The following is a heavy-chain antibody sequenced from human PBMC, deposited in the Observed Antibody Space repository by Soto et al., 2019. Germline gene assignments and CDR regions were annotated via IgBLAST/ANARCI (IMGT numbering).Heavy chain of an antibody. Sequence: TMSLTWTVSSGSTSSCCYYWNWIRQHPGKGLEWIGYIFYIGSTYYNPSLKSRVTISVDTSKNQFSLKLNSVTAADTAVYYCAKSLFPSGQGTLVTIS. CDR1: SGSTSSCCYY. V-gene: IGHV4-31*02. D-gene: IGHD3-16*01. J-gene: IGHJ5*02. CDR3: AKSLFP. CDR2: IFYIGST.